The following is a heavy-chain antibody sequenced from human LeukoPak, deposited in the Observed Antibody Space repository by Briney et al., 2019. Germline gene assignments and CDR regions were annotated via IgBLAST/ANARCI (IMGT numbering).Heavy chain of an antibody. CDR2: ISYDGSNK. CDR3: AKVGYDILTGLDY. V-gene: IGHV3-30*04. CDR1: GITFSSYA. Sequence: GGSLRLSCAASGITFSSYAMHWVRQAPGKGLEWVAVISYDGSNKYYADSVKGRFTISRDNSKNTLYLQMNSLRAEDTAVYYCAKVGYDILTGLDYWGQGTLVTVSS. J-gene: IGHJ4*02. D-gene: IGHD3-9*01.